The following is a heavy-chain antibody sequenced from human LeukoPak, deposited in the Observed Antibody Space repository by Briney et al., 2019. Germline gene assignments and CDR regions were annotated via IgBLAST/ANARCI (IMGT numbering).Heavy chain of an antibody. V-gene: IGHV4-61*02. D-gene: IGHD3-10*01. CDR3: ASSVLLWFGELPDY. CDR1: GGSISSSSYY. Sequence: PSETLSLTCTVSGGSISSSSYYWSWIRQPAGKGLEWIGRIYTSGSTNYNPSLKSRVTMSVDTSKNQFSLKLSSVTAADTAVYYCASSVLLWFGELPDYWGQGTLVTVSS. CDR2: IYTSGST. J-gene: IGHJ4*02.